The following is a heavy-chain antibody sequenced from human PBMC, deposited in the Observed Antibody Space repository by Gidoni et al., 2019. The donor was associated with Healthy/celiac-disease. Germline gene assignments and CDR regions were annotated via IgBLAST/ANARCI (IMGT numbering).Heavy chain of an antibody. CDR1: GGSFSGYY. Sequence: QVQLQQWGAGLLKPSETLSLTCAVYGGSFSGYYWSWIRQPPGKGLEWLGEINHSGSTNSNPSLKSRVTISVDTSKNQFSLKLSSVTAADTAVYYCARVGVVVPAAILSSYYYGMDVWGQGTTVTVSS. V-gene: IGHV4-34*01. CDR3: ARVGVVVPAAILSSYYYGMDV. J-gene: IGHJ6*02. D-gene: IGHD2-2*01. CDR2: INHSGST.